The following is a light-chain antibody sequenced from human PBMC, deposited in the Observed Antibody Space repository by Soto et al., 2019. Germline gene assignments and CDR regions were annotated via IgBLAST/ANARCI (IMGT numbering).Light chain of an antibody. Sequence: DIQLTQSPFFLSASVGDRVTITCRANQGIRSYLAWYQQRPGKAPELLIYGASTLRTGVASRFSGSGSGTEFTLTISSLQPEDFATYFCQQLNIFPPLFTFGPGTKVDIK. J-gene: IGKJ3*01. CDR3: QQLNIFPPLFT. V-gene: IGKV1-9*01. CDR1: QGIRSY. CDR2: GAS.